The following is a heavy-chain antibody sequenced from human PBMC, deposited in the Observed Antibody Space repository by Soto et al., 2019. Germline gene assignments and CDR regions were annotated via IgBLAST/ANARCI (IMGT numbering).Heavy chain of an antibody. D-gene: IGHD2-21*02. J-gene: IGHJ6*02. Sequence: SVKVSCKASGGTFSNHAISWVLQAPGQGLEWVGGIIPMFPTADYAQRFQGRVTITADDSTTTVYMELSGLRSEDTAMYYCARDDATYCGGDCYRYFYYGMDVWGQGTTVTVSS. CDR3: ARDDATYCGGDCYRYFYYGMDV. CDR1: GGTFSNHA. V-gene: IGHV1-69*13. CDR2: IIPMFPTA.